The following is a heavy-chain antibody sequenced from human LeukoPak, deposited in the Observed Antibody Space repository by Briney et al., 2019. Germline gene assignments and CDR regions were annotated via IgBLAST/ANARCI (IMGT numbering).Heavy chain of an antibody. J-gene: IGHJ4*02. V-gene: IGHV5-51*01. CDR2: IYPGDSET. Sequence: GESLKISCKGSGYSFTTNWIGWVRQMPGKGLEWMGIIYPGDSETRYSPSFQGQVTISADKSISTAYVQWSSLKASDTAMYYCVRSRGYSYGYSYYFDYWGQGTLVTASS. D-gene: IGHD5-18*01. CDR1: GYSFTTNW. CDR3: VRSRGYSYGYSYYFDY.